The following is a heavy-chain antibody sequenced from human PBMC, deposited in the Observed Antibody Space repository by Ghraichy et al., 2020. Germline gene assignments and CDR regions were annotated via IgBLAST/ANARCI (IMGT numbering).Heavy chain of an antibody. CDR2: LSSSSSII. V-gene: IGHV3-48*02. CDR1: GFTFSSHS. D-gene: IGHD2-8*01. CDR3: VRAPLISTKYYFDY. Sequence: GGSLRLSCADSGFTFSSHSMNWVRQAPGKGLEWVSHLSSSSSIIYYADSVKGRFTISRDNANNSLYLQMNSLRDEDTAVYYCVRAPLISTKYYFDYWGQGSLLTVSS. J-gene: IGHJ4*02.